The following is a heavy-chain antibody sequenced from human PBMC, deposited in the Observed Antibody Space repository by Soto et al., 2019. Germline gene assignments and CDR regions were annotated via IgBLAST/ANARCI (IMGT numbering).Heavy chain of an antibody. D-gene: IGHD2-15*01. V-gene: IGHV1-69*06. J-gene: IGHJ5*02. Sequence: SVKVSCKASGGTFSTYTFSLVRQAPGQGLEWMGRIIPIFGTPYYAQKFQGRVTITADKSTSTVYMELSSLRSDDTAVYFCARGLECRGYCLDKPTWFAPWGQGTLVTVSS. CDR2: IIPIFGTP. CDR3: ARGLECRGYCLDKPTWFAP. CDR1: GGTFSTYT.